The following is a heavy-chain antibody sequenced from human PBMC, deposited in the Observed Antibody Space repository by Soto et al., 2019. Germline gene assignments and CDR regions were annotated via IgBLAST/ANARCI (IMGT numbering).Heavy chain of an antibody. CDR3: ARDSVPVVVPAANGMDV. J-gene: IGHJ6*02. CDR1: GFTFSSYS. CDR2: ISSSSSYI. V-gene: IGHV3-21*01. Sequence: EVQLVESGGGLVKPGGSLRLSCAASGFTFSSYSMNWVRQAPGKGLEWVSSISSSSSYIYYADSVKGRFTISRDNAKNSLYLQMNSLRAEDTAVYYCARDSVPVVVPAANGMDVWGQGTTVTVSS. D-gene: IGHD2-2*01.